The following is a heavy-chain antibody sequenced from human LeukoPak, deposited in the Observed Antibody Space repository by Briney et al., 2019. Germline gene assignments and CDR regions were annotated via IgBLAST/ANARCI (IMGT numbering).Heavy chain of an antibody. CDR3: ARLTGTSYLDY. V-gene: IGHV4-31*03. CDR2: IYGSGTT. CDR1: GGSINSAGYY. D-gene: IGHD2-2*01. Sequence: SQTLSLTCTVSGGSINSAGYYWSWIRQPPGRGLEWVGYIYGSGTTYYNPSLKSRVTISEDTSRNQFSLKLSSVTAADTAVYYCARLTGTSYLDYWGPGALVTVSS. J-gene: IGHJ4*02.